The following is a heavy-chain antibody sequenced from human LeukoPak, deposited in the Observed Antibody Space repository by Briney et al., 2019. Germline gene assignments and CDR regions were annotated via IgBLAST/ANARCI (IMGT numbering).Heavy chain of an antibody. CDR2: IYHSGST. Sequence: SETLSLTXAVSGYSISSGYYWGWVRQPPGKGLEWIGSIYHSGSTYCNPSLKSRVTISVDTSKNQFSLKLSSVTAADTAVYYCARGHCSGGSCYSDAFDIWGQGTMVTVSS. V-gene: IGHV4-38-2*01. D-gene: IGHD2-15*01. CDR3: ARGHCSGGSCYSDAFDI. CDR1: GYSISSGYY. J-gene: IGHJ3*02.